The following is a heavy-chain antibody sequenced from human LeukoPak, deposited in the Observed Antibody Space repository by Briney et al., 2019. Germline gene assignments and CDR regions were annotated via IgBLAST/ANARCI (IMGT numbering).Heavy chain of an antibody. CDR1: GFTFSSYR. Sequence: GGSLRLSCAASGFTFSSYRMNWVRQAPGKGLEWVSYISSSRSTIYYADSVKGRFTISRDDSKNTLSLQMNSLRVEDTAVYYCARDLAWGAFDYWGQGTLVTVSS. D-gene: IGHD7-27*01. CDR3: ARDLAWGAFDY. V-gene: IGHV3-48*01. CDR2: ISSSRSTI. J-gene: IGHJ4*02.